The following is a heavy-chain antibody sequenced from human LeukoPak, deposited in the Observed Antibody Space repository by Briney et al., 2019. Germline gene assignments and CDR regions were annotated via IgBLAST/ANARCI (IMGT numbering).Heavy chain of an antibody. CDR3: ARDQGANPYCGGDCSGWFDP. D-gene: IGHD2-21*02. CDR1: GFTFSSYG. V-gene: IGHV3-30*02. Sequence: GGSLRLSCAASGFTFSSYGMHWVRQAPGKGLEWVAFIRYDGSNKYYADSVKGRFTISRDNSKNTLYLQMNSLRAEDTAVYYCARDQGANPYCGGDCSGWFDPWGQGTLVTVSS. CDR2: IRYDGSNK. J-gene: IGHJ5*02.